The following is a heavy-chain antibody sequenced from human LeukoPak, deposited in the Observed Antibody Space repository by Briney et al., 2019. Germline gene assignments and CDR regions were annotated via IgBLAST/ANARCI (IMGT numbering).Heavy chain of an antibody. Sequence: GGSLRLSCAASGFSFSTYAMNWVRQAPGKRLEWVSSITATGRDTYYALSVKGRITISRDNSKNTLYLQMNSLRADDTALYYCAKGTLGSCSGAACYEFDNWGQGTLVTVSS. CDR3: AKGTLGSCSGAACYEFDN. J-gene: IGHJ4*02. D-gene: IGHD2-2*01. V-gene: IGHV3-23*01. CDR2: ITATGRDT. CDR1: GFSFSTYA.